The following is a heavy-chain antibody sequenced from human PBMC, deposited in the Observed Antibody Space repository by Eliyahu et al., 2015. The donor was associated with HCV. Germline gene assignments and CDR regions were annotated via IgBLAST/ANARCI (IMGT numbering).Heavy chain of an antibody. CDR1: GFXFRSXG. V-gene: IGHV3-33*01. D-gene: IGHD3-3*01. CDR3: AAGGDDFWSGPWAFDI. Sequence: QVQLVESGGGVVQPGRSLRLSCAASGFXFRSXGMXXVRQAPGKGLEWVAVIWYDGSNKYYADSVKGRFTISRDNSKNTLYLQMNSLRAEDTAVYYCAAGGDDFWSGPWAFDIWGQGTMVTVSS. CDR2: IWYDGSNK. J-gene: IGHJ3*02.